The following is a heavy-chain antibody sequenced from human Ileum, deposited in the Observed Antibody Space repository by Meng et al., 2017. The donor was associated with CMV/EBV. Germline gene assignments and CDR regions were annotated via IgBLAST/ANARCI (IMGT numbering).Heavy chain of an antibody. D-gene: IGHD5-12*01. J-gene: IGHJ5*02. CDR3: AAEYSALPGWFDP. Sequence: QLRLVQTAPGLVKPSPPLSLSCTVSGYAISSCVFHWTWNRQCPGKGSEWIGYIYYSVSTYSNPSHESRLTITLTTSKNQFSLRLTSVTDADTGLYYCAAEYSALPGWFDPWGQGILVTVSS. V-gene: IGHV4-30-4*08. CDR1: GYAISSCVFH. CDR2: IYYSVST.